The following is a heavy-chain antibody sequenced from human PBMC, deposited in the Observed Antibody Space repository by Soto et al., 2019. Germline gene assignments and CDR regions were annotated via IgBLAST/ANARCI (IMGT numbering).Heavy chain of an antibody. D-gene: IGHD3-22*01. CDR3: ASAPWGYYYDSSGYHANGMDV. J-gene: IGHJ6*02. V-gene: IGHV1-69*02. Sequence: SVKVSCKASGGTFSSYTISWVRQAPGQGLEWMGRIIPILGIANYAQKFQGRVTITADKSTSTAYMELSSLRSEDTAVYYCASAPWGYYYDSSGYHANGMDVWG. CDR2: IIPILGIA. CDR1: GGTFSSYT.